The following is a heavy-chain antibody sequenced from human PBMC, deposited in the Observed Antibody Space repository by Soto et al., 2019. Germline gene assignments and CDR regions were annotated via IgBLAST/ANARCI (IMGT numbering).Heavy chain of an antibody. CDR3: ASSPAYGSSWYGIPPDLSHGMDV. J-gene: IGHJ6*02. CDR2: INPRGGIT. Sequence: ASVKVSCKASGYTFTSYYIHWVRQVPGQGLEWMGIINPRGGITTYAQKFQGRLTMTGDTSTSTVYMELSSLTSEDTAMYHCASSPAYGSSWYGIPPDLSHGMDVWGQGTTVTVS. V-gene: IGHV1-46*01. CDR1: GYTFTSYY. D-gene: IGHD6-13*01.